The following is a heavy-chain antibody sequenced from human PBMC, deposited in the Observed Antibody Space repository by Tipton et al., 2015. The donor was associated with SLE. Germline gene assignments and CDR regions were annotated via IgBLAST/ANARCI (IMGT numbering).Heavy chain of an antibody. CDR1: GGSISSGVYY. D-gene: IGHD4-23*01. J-gene: IGHJ4*02. CDR3: AGGSVTVNY. V-gene: IGHV4-31*03. CDR2: ISYSGST. Sequence: TLSLTCTVSGGSISSGVYYWSWIRQHPGKGLELIGYISYSGSTYYNPSLKSRVTISIDTSKNQFSLKLSSVTAADTAVYYCAGGSVTVNYWGQGTLVTVSS.